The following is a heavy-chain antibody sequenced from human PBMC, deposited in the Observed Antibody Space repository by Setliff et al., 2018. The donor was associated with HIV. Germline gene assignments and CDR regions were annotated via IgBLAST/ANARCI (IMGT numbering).Heavy chain of an antibody. Sequence: ASVKVSCKASGYTFTDYYIHWVQQAPGKGLEWMGHIDPEDGETIYADNFQGRVTMTADRSTNTAYMELGSLRSEDTAVYYCASFAFRDSTDEYYRLPGDHPLYYFDYWAQGTLVTVS. D-gene: IGHD3-10*01. CDR1: GYTFTDYY. J-gene: IGHJ4*02. CDR3: ASFAFRDSTDEYYRLPGDHPLYYFDY. V-gene: IGHV1-69-2*01. CDR2: IDPEDGET.